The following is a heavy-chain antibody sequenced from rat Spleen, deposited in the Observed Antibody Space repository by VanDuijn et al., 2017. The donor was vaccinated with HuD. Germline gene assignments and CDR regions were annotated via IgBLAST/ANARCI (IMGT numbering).Heavy chain of an antibody. CDR2: ITNTGGST. CDR3: TRSEDYGYSFDY. V-gene: IGHV5-31*01. J-gene: IGHJ2*01. D-gene: IGHD1-7*01. Sequence: EVQLVESGGGLVQPGRSLKLSCVASGFTFNNYWMTWIRQAPGKGLEWVASITNTGGSTYYPDSVKGRFTISRDNAKSTLYLQMNSLRSEDTATYYCTRSEDYGYSFDYWGQGVMVTVSS. CDR1: GFTFNNYW.